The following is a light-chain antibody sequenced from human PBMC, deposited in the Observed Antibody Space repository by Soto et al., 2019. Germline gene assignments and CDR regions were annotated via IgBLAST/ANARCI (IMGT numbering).Light chain of an antibody. CDR2: RTD. CDR1: SSNIGTNT. CDR3: AAWDDSLNGHV. V-gene: IGLV1-44*01. Sequence: QSVLTQPHSVSGTPGQRVTISCSGSSSNIGTNTVHWFQQLPGTAPKVLIYRTDQRPSGVPERFSGSKSGTSASLAISELQSEDEADYYCAAWDDSLNGHVFGPGTKVTV. J-gene: IGLJ1*01.